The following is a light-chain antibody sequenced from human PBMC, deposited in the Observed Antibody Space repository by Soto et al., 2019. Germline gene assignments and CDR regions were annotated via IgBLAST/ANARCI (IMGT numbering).Light chain of an antibody. CDR2: WAS. J-gene: IGKJ1*01. Sequence: DIVMTQSPDSLAVSLGERATINCKSSQSVLYSSNNKNYLAWYQQKPGQPPKLLIYWASTRESGVPDRFSGGGSGTDFTLTISSLQADDVAVYYCQQYYSTPQTFGQGTKVEIK. CDR1: QSVLYSSNNKNY. CDR3: QQYYSTPQT. V-gene: IGKV4-1*01.